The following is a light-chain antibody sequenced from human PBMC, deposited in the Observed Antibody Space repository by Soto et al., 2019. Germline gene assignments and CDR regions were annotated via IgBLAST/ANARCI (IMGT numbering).Light chain of an antibody. Sequence: EIVLTQSPGTLSLSPGERATLSCRASQPITSTFLAWYQQTPGQAPRLLIYDVSNRATGVPDSFSGSGSGTDFTLTINRLEPDDFAVYYFQHYTTLVTFGGGTKVEIK. J-gene: IGKJ4*01. CDR2: DVS. CDR1: QPITSTF. CDR3: QHYTTLVT. V-gene: IGKV3-20*01.